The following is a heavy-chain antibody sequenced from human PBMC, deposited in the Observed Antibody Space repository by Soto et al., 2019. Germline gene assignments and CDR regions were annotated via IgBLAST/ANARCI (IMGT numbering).Heavy chain of an antibody. CDR1: EFTFRSYW. Sequence: EVQLVDSGGGLVQPGGSLRLSCAASEFTFRSYWMHWVRQSPGKGLVWVSRISGDGSSTTYTDSVKGRFTISRDNSKSALYLQMNSLRPEDTAVYYCAKCTSTSCHLGSDYWGQGTLVTVSS. J-gene: IGHJ4*02. CDR3: AKCTSTSCHLGSDY. D-gene: IGHD2-2*01. V-gene: IGHV3-74*01. CDR2: ISGDGSST.